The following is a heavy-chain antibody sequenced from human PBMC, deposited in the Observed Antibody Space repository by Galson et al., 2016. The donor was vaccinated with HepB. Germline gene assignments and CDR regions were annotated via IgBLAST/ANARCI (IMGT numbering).Heavy chain of an antibody. Sequence: SLRLSCAASGFTFSSHWMHWVRQAPGKGLVWVSHITSDGSRTTYADSVKGRFTISRDNAKNTLYLQMNSLGAEDTAVYYCARERYSTNWYDAFDVWGQGTMVTVSS. CDR3: ARERYSTNWYDAFDV. CDR2: ITSDGSRT. CDR1: GFTFSSHW. V-gene: IGHV3-74*01. J-gene: IGHJ3*01. D-gene: IGHD6-13*01.